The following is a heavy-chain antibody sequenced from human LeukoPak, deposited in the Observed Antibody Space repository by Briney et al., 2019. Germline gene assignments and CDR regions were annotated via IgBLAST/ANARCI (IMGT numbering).Heavy chain of an antibody. J-gene: IGHJ3*02. CDR1: GYTFTSYG. D-gene: IGHD3-22*01. CDR2: ISAYNGNT. CDR3: ARGIKYGYDSSKRDDAFDI. V-gene: IGHV1-18*01. Sequence: GASVKVSCKASGYTFTSYGTSWVRQAPGQGLEWMGWISAYNGNTNYAQKLQGRVTMTTDTSTSTAYMELRSLRSDDTAVYYCARGIKYGYDSSKRDDAFDIWGQGTMVTVSS.